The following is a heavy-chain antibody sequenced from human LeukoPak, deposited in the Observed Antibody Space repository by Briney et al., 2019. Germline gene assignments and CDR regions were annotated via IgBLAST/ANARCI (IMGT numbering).Heavy chain of an antibody. CDR3: AGYGDYVKSGMDV. Sequence: SETLSLTCTVSGASVSSAGYFWNWIRQHPGKGLEWIGYIYYDGGTSYNPSLKSRLSISADTSTNQFSLSLSSVTAADTAVYYCAGYGDYVKSGMDVWGQGTTVTVSS. V-gene: IGHV4-31*03. J-gene: IGHJ6*02. D-gene: IGHD4-17*01. CDR2: IYYDGGT. CDR1: GASVSSAGYF.